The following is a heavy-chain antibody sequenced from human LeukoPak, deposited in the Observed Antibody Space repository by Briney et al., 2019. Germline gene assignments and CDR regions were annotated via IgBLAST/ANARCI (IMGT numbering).Heavy chain of an antibody. V-gene: IGHV3-21*01. CDR1: GFTFSSYS. CDR2: ISSSSSYI. Sequence: PGGSLRLSCAASGFTFSSYSMNWVRQAPGKGLEWVSPISSSSSYIYYADSVKGRFTISRDNAKNSLYLQMNSLRAEDTAVYYCARVLRYFDWLRTQTDYWGQGTLVTVSS. D-gene: IGHD3-9*01. CDR3: ARVLRYFDWLRTQTDY. J-gene: IGHJ4*02.